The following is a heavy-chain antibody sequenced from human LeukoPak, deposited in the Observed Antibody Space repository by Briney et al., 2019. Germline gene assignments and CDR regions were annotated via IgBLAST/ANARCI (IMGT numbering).Heavy chain of an antibody. CDR2: IIPIFGTA. CDR1: GGTFSSYA. CDR3: ARDRDTAMGLNYFDY. V-gene: IGHV1-69*13. D-gene: IGHD5-18*01. Sequence: SVKVSCKASGGTFSSYAISWVRQAPGQGLEWMGGIIPIFGTANYAQKFQGRVTITAGESTSTAYMELSSLRSEDTAVYYCARDRDTAMGLNYFDYWGQGTLVTVSS. J-gene: IGHJ4*02.